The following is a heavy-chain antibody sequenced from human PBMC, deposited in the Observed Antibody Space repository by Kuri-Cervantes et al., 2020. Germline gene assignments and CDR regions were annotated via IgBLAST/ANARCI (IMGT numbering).Heavy chain of an antibody. CDR2: IIPIFGTA. Sequence: SVKVSCKASGGTFSSYAISWVRQAPGQGLEWMGGIIPIFGTANYAQKFQGRVTITADESTSTAYMELSSLRSEDTAVYYCARSDYSGYDLGVDYWGQGTLVTVSS. CDR1: GGTFSSYA. D-gene: IGHD5-12*01. J-gene: IGHJ4*02. V-gene: IGHV1-69*13. CDR3: ARSDYSGYDLGVDY.